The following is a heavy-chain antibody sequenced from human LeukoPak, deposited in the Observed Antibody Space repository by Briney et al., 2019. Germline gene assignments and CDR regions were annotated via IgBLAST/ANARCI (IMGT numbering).Heavy chain of an antibody. J-gene: IGHJ4*02. CDR3: AKDRYSSGYSYFDY. D-gene: IGHD3-22*01. CDR1: GFTFDDYA. CDR2: ISWNSGSI. V-gene: IGHV3-9*01. Sequence: AGGSLRLSCAASGFTFDDYAMHWVRQPPGKGLEWVSGISWNSGSIGYADSVKGRFTISRDNAKNSLYLQMNSLRAEDTALYYCAKDRYSSGYSYFDYWGQGTLVTVSS.